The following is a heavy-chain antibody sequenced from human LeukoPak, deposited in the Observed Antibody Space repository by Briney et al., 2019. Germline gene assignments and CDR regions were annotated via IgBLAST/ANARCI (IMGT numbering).Heavy chain of an antibody. V-gene: IGHV4-4*07. CDR2: IYTSGST. D-gene: IGHD6-19*01. J-gene: IGHJ5*02. CDR1: GGSISSYC. Sequence: PSETLSLTCTVSGGSISSYCWSWIRQPAGKGLEWIGRIYTSGSTNYNPSLKSRVTMSVDTSKNQFSLKLSSVTAADTAVYYCARVSGWPTYNWFDPWGQGTLVTVSS. CDR3: ARVSGWPTYNWFDP.